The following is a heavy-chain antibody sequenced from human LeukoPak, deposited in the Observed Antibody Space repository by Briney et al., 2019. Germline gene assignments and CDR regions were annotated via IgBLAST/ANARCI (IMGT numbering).Heavy chain of an antibody. CDR2: ISAYNGYT. V-gene: IGHV1-18*01. D-gene: IGHD6-13*01. Sequence: ASVKVSCKASGYTFTNYGITWVRQAPGQGFDWMGWISAYNGYTKYAQKFQGRVTMTTDTSTSTAYMELSSLRSDDTAVYYCARVGIANYYYGMDVWGQGTTVTVSS. CDR1: GYTFTNYG. CDR3: ARVGIANYYYGMDV. J-gene: IGHJ6*02.